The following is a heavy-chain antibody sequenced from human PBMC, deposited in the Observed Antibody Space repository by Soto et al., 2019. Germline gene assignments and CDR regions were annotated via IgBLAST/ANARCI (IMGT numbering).Heavy chain of an antibody. V-gene: IGHV1-69*01. J-gene: IGHJ6*02. D-gene: IGHD2-2*01. CDR3: ARSQGSSTSLEIYYYYYYGMDV. Sequence: QVQLVQSGAEVQKPGSSVKVSCKASGGTFGSYAISWVRQAPGQGLEWIGGIIPIPGTANYAQKFQGRVTIAADESTSTAYMELSSLRSEDTAVYYCARSQGSSTSLEIYYYYYYGMDVWGQGTTVTVSS. CDR2: IIPIPGTA. CDR1: GGTFGSYA.